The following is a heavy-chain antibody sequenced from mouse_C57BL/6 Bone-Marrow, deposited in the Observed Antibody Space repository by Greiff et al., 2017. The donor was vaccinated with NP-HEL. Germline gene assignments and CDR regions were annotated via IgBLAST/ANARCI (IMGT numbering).Heavy chain of an antibody. D-gene: IGHD1-1*01. CDR1: GFNIKDDY. CDR2: IDPENGDT. J-gene: IGHJ2*01. CDR3: TSVITRVGDY. Sequence: EVQLVESGAELVRPGASVKLSCTASGFNIKDDYMHWVKQRPEQGLEWIGWIDPENGDTEYASKFQGKATITADTSSNTAYLQLSSLTSEDTAVYYCTSVITRVGDYWGQGTTLTVSS. V-gene: IGHV14-4*01.